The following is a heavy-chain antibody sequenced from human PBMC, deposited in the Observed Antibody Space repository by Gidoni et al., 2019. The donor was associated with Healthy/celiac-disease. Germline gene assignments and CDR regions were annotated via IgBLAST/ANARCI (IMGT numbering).Heavy chain of an antibody. CDR2: ISYDGSNK. Sequence: QVQLVESGGGVVQPGWSLRLSGAASGFTFSSYAMHWVRQAPGKGLEWVAVISYDGSNKYYADSVKGRFTISRDNSKNTLYLQMNSLRAEDTAVYYCARDRQQLVQGFDYWGQGTLVTVSS. V-gene: IGHV3-30-3*01. J-gene: IGHJ4*02. CDR3: ARDRQQLVQGFDY. CDR1: GFTFSSYA. D-gene: IGHD6-13*01.